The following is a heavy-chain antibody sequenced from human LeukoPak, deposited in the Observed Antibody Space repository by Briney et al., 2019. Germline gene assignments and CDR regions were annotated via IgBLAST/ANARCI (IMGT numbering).Heavy chain of an antibody. Sequence: PGGSLRLSCAASGFTFSSYGMHWVRQAPGKGLEWVAVISYDGSNKYYADSVKGRFTISRDNSKNTLYLQMNSLRAEDTAVYYCAKVLSSYGAEFDYWGQGTLVTVSS. CDR3: AKVLSSYGAEFDY. CDR1: GFTFSSYG. D-gene: IGHD5-18*01. CDR2: ISYDGSNK. J-gene: IGHJ4*02. V-gene: IGHV3-30*18.